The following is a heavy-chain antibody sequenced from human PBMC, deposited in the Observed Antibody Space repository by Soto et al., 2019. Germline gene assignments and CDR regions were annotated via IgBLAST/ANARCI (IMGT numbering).Heavy chain of an antibody. V-gene: IGHV3-64*02. CDR2: ISSNGGST. J-gene: IGHJ4*02. D-gene: IGHD3-22*01. CDR1: GFTFSSYA. CDR3: ARNSRNYYDSSGPLDY. Sequence: SLRLSCAASGFTFSSYAMHWVRQAPGKGLEYVSAISSNGGSTYYADSVKGRFTISRDNSKNTLYLQMGSLRAEDMAVYYCARNSRNYYDSSGPLDYWGQGTLVTVS.